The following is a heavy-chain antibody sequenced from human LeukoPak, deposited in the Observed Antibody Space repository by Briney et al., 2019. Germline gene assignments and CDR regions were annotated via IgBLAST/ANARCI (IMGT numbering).Heavy chain of an antibody. J-gene: IGHJ5*02. D-gene: IGHD6-6*01. CDR1: GFTFSDYY. Sequence: GSLRLSCVASGFTFSDYYMPWMRQAPGTGLEWIAYISPSGSSIKYADSVEGRFTISRDNAKSSLYLQMNSLGAEDTAIYYCARAIEARLGYLWFDPWGQGALVTVSS. V-gene: IGHV3-11*01. CDR3: ARAIEARLGYLWFDP. CDR2: ISPSGSSI.